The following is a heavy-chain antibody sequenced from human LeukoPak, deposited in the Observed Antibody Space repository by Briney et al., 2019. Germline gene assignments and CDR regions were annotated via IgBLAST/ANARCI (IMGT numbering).Heavy chain of an antibody. D-gene: IGHD6-13*01. CDR1: GFTFSSYG. J-gene: IGHJ3*02. V-gene: IGHV3-30*02. Sequence: GGSLRLSCAASGFTFSSYGMHWVRQAPGKGLEWVAFIRYDGSNKYYADSVKGRFTISRDNSKNTLYLQMNSLRAEDTAVYYCARARYSSSFRAFDIWGQGTMVTVSS. CDR2: IRYDGSNK. CDR3: ARARYSSSFRAFDI.